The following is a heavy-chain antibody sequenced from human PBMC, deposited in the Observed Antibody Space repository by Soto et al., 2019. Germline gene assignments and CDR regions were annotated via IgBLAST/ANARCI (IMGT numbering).Heavy chain of an antibody. D-gene: IGHD3-10*01. CDR1: GGSISSGGYY. V-gene: IGHV4-31*01. CDR3: AGRYLWFGELLDY. CDR2: IYYSGST. Sequence: QVQLQESGPGLVKPSQTLSLTCTVSGGSISSGGYYWSWIRQHPGKGLEWIGYIYYSGSTYYNPSLKSQVTISVDTSKNQFSLKLSSVTAADTAVYYCAGRYLWFGELLDYWGQGTLVTVSS. J-gene: IGHJ4*02.